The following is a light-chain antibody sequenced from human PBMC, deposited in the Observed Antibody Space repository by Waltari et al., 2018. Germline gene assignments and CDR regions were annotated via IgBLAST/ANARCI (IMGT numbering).Light chain of an antibody. CDR1: SLKLESHY. CDR3: GTYDSSVSTGL. CDR2: ENN. Sequence: QSVLTQPPSVSAAPGQKVTISCSGNSLKLESHYVSWYQQFPGAAPNLLVYENNKRPSDIPDRFSGSKSGTSATLDITGLQTGDEADYYCGTYDSSVSTGLFGGGTKLTVL. J-gene: IGLJ2*01. V-gene: IGLV1-51*02.